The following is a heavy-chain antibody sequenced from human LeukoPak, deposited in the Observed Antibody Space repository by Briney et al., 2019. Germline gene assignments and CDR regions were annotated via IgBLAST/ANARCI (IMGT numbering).Heavy chain of an antibody. CDR2: ISGSGGST. V-gene: IGHV3-23*01. D-gene: IGHD1-26*01. CDR3: ATWSGSYPNYYYYYYMDV. Sequence: GGSLRLSCAASGFTFISYAMSWVRQAPGKALEWVSAISGSGGSTYYADSVKGRFTISRDNSKNTLYLQMNSLRAEDTAVYYCATWSGSYPNYYYYYYMDVWGKGTTVTVSS. J-gene: IGHJ6*03. CDR1: GFTFISYA.